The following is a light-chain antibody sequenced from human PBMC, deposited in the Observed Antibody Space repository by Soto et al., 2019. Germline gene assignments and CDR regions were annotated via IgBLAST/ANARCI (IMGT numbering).Light chain of an antibody. J-gene: IGKJ1*01. CDR1: RTITYY. V-gene: IGKV1-39*01. Sequence: DIQMTQSPSSLSASVGDRVTITCRASRTITYYLNWYQQKPGKAPKLLIYAASSLQSGVPSRFSGSGSGTEFTLTINSLQPEDFATYYCQQSTTTPWTFGQGTKVAI. CDR3: QQSTTTPWT. CDR2: AAS.